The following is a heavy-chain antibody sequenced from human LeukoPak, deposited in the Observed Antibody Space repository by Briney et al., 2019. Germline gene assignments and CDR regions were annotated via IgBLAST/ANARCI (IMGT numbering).Heavy chain of an antibody. D-gene: IGHD2-2*01. Sequence: GESLKISCKGSGYRFTSYWIGWVRQMPGKGLEWMGIVYPGDSDTRYSPSFQGQVTISADKSISTAYLQWSSLKASDTAMYYCAITGYCSSTSCLKEDYMDVWGKGTTVTVSS. V-gene: IGHV5-51*01. CDR1: GYRFTSYW. J-gene: IGHJ6*03. CDR3: AITGYCSSTSCLKEDYMDV. CDR2: VYPGDSDT.